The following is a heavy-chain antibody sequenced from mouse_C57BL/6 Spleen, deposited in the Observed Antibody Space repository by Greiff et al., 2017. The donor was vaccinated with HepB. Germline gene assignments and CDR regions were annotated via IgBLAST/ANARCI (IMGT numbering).Heavy chain of an antibody. J-gene: IGHJ2*01. CDR3: TRDRGYGDLYYFDY. V-gene: IGHV5-9-1*02. CDR2: ISSGGDYI. D-gene: IGHD2-13*01. Sequence: EVMLVESGEGLVKPGGSLKLSCAASGFTFSSYAMSWVRQTPEKRLEWVAYISSGGDYIYYADTVKGRFTISRDNARNTLYLQMSSLKSEDTAMYYCTRDRGYGDLYYFDYWGQGTTLTVSS. CDR1: GFTFSSYA.